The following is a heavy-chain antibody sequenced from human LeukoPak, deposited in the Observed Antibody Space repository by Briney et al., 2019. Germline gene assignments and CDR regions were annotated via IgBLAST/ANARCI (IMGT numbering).Heavy chain of an antibody. D-gene: IGHD3-10*01. Sequence: SVKLSCTASGYAFTGYNIRWDRGAPGQGLGWGGWINPNSGGPTYTQNFQARVTMTRATSITTAHMDLRMLRSVDTAAYYWAREATATTGDTWGQGNLVTVSS. CDR1: GYAFTGYN. J-gene: IGHJ4*02. CDR2: INPNSGGP. CDR3: AREATATTGDT. V-gene: IGHV1-2*02.